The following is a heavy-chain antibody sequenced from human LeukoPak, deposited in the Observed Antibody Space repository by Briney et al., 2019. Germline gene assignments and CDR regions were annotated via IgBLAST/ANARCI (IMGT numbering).Heavy chain of an antibody. CDR2: INARGDT. J-gene: IGHJ5*02. V-gene: IGHV4-34*01. CDR1: GWSFNDYY. CDR3: ARGQVPAARGYNWFDP. D-gene: IGHD2-2*01. Sequence: SETLSLTCAVYGWSFNDYYCNWIRQPPGKGLEWIGEINARGDTNYNPSLKSRVTISVDTSKNQFSLRLTSMIAADTAIYYCARGQVPAARGYNWFDPWGQGTLVTVSS.